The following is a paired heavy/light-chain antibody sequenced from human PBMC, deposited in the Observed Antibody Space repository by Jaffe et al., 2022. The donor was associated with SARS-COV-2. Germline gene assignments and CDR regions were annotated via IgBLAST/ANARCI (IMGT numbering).Heavy chain of an antibody. V-gene: IGHV3-11*01. CDR3: VRGSTITLHYMDG. Sequence: QVQLVESGGGLVKPGMSLRLSCAASGFTFSDYYMTWIRQSAGKGLEWVSYISGNKKNIYYADSVKGRFTISRDNAKNSLYMQMNDLRVEDTAVYYCVRGSTITLHYMDGWGKGTTVTVS. J-gene: IGHJ6*03. CDR1: GFTFSDYY. CDR2: ISGNKKNI. D-gene: IGHD3-9*01.
Light chain of an antibody. CDR2: SAS. V-gene: IGKV3-15*01. Sequence: EIVMTQSPATLSVSPGERATLSCRASQSVSNNLAWYQQRPGQAPRLLIYSASTRATGIPARFSGTGSGTEFTLTISSLQSEDFAVYYCQQYNYWYTFGQGTKLEIK. CDR3: QQYNYWYT. CDR1: QSVSNN. J-gene: IGKJ2*01.